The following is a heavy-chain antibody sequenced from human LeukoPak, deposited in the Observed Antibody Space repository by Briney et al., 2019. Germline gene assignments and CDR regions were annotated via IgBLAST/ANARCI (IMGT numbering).Heavy chain of an antibody. CDR2: IYYSGST. V-gene: IGHV4-59*01. CDR1: GGSISSYY. J-gene: IGHJ3*02. Sequence: PSETLSLTCTVSGGSISSYYWSWIRQPPGKGLEWIGYIYYSGSTNYNPSLKSRVTISVDTSKNQFSLKLSSVTAADTAVYYCASYGDYRSWAFDIWGQGTMVTVSS. D-gene: IGHD4-17*01. CDR3: ASYGDYRSWAFDI.